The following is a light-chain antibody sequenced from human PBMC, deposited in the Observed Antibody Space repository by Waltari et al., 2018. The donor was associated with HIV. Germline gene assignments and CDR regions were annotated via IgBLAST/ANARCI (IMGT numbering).Light chain of an antibody. CDR3: QQVNMPFT. CDR1: QGISTY. Sequence: DIQLTQSPSFLSASVGDRVTVTCRAGQGISTYLAWYQQKPGKAPKLLIYAASTLQTGVPSRFIGSGSGTEFTLTISSLQPEDVATYYCQQVNMPFTFGPGTKVDIK. J-gene: IGKJ3*01. V-gene: IGKV1-9*01. CDR2: AAS.